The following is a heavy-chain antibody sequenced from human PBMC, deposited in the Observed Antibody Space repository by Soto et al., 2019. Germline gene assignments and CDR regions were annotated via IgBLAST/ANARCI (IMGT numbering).Heavy chain of an antibody. Sequence: EVQLVESGGGLVKPGGSLRLSCAASGFTFSSYSMNWVRQAPGKGLEWVSSISSSSSYIYYADSVKGRFTISRDNAKNSLYLQMNSLRAEDTAVYYCARGGDDFWSGYQYYYYYMDVWGKGTTVTVSS. CDR2: ISSSSSYI. J-gene: IGHJ6*03. CDR3: ARGGDDFWSGYQYYYYYMDV. D-gene: IGHD3-3*01. CDR1: GFTFSSYS. V-gene: IGHV3-21*01.